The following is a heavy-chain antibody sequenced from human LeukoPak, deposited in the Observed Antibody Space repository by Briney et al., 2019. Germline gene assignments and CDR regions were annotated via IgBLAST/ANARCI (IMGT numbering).Heavy chain of an antibody. CDR1: GFTFSTYW. Sequence: GGSLRLSCAVSGFTFSTYWMHWVRQGPGKGLAWVSRITSDGRATGYADSVKGRFTISRDNAKNTLYLHMDSLRAEDTAVYYCARVRGYSGYAAFDIWGQGTMVTVSS. D-gene: IGHD5-12*01. J-gene: IGHJ3*02. V-gene: IGHV3-74*01. CDR3: ARVRGYSGYAAFDI. CDR2: ITSDGRAT.